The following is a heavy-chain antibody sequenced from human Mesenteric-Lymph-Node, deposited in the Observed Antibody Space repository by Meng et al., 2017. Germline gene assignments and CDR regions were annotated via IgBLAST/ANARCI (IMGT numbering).Heavy chain of an antibody. CDR2: IDPGSGGT. CDR1: GYTVTAYW. Sequence: HRVQSGAALTNPGASVQVSCNPSGYTVTAYWLHWVRLAPGQGLEWMGRIDPGSGGTQYPQNFQGRVLMTRDTSISTTYMELSGLRSDDTAVYYCVRDEDISAAGKLFGDYWGQGTLVTVSS. CDR3: VRDEDISAAGKLFGDY. V-gene: IGHV1-2*06. D-gene: IGHD6-13*01. J-gene: IGHJ4*02.